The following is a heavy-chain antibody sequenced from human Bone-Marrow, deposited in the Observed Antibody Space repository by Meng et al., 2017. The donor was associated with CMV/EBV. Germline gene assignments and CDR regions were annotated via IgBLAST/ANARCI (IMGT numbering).Heavy chain of an antibody. CDR3: ARCRYCSSTSCYCYFDY. V-gene: IGHV3-13*01. CDR2: IGTAGDT. D-gene: IGHD2-2*01. CDR1: GFTFSSYD. J-gene: IGHJ4*02. Sequence: GESLKISCAASGFTFSSYDMHWVRQATGKGLEWVSAIGTAGDTYYPGSVKGRFTISRENAKNSLYLQMNSLRAGDTAVYYCARCRYCSSTSCYCYFDYLGQGTLVTVSS.